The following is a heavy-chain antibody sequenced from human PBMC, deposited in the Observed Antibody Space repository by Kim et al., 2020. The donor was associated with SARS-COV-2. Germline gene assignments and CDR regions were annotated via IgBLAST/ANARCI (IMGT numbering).Heavy chain of an antibody. V-gene: IGHV1-69*13. J-gene: IGHJ4*02. Sequence: SVKVSCKASGGTFSSYAISWVRQAPGQGLEWMGGIIPIFGTANYAQKFQGRVTITADESTSTAYMELSSLRSEDTAVYYCAREGSGTMVRGVTYDYWGQGTLVTVSS. CDR2: IIPIFGTA. CDR1: GGTFSSYA. CDR3: AREGSGTMVRGVTYDY. D-gene: IGHD3-10*01.